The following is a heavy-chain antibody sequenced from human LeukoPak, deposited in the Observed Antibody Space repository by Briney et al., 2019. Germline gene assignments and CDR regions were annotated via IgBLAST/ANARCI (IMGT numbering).Heavy chain of an antibody. V-gene: IGHV4-59*01. D-gene: IGHD2-15*01. CDR1: GGSISSYY. J-gene: IGHJ4*02. CDR2: IYYSGST. CDR3: ARRVVGGFDC. Sequence: SETLSLTCTVSGGSISSYYWSWIRQPPGKGLEWIGYIYYSGSTNYNPSLKSRVTISVDTSKNQFSLKLSSVTAADTAVYYCARRVVGGFDCWGQGTLVTVSS.